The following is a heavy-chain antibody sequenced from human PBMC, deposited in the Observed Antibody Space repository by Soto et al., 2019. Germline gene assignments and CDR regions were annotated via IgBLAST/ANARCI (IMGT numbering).Heavy chain of an antibody. V-gene: IGHV1-24*01. CDR3: ATPPLSSGWYSYYGMDV. D-gene: IGHD6-19*01. CDR2: FDPEDGET. CDR1: GYTLTELS. Sequence: ASVKVSCKVSGYTLTELSMHWVRQAPGKGLEWMGGFDPEDGETIYAQKFQGRVTMTEDTSTDTAYMELSSLRSEDTAVYYCATPPLSSGWYSYYGMDVWGRGTTLTVSS. J-gene: IGHJ6*02.